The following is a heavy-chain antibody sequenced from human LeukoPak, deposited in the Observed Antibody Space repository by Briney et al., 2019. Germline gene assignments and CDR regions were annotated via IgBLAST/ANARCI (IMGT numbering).Heavy chain of an antibody. CDR2: IWYDGSNK. D-gene: IGHD3-3*01. J-gene: IGHJ6*02. V-gene: IGHV3-33*01. CDR1: GFTFSSYG. CDR3: ASELSNYDFWSGYVTNYYYYGMDV. Sequence: GGSLRLSCAASGFTFSSYGMHWVRQAPGKGLEWVAVIWYDGSNKYYADSVKRRFTISRDNSKNTLYLQMNSLRAEDTAVYYCASELSNYDFWSGYVTNYYYYGMDVWGQGTTVTVSS.